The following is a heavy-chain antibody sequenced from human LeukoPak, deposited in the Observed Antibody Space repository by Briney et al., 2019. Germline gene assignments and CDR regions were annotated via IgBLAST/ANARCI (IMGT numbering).Heavy chain of an antibody. CDR1: VGSISGYY. Sequence: SETLSLTCTVSVGSISGYYWSWIRQPPGKRLEWIGYVYDTGATNYNPSLKSRFTISIDTSKNQFSLYLSSVTAADTAVYYCARLPLIATTRGGFDPWGQGTLVTVSS. CDR2: VYDTGAT. D-gene: IGHD1/OR15-1a*01. CDR3: ARLPLIATTRGGFDP. V-gene: IGHV4-59*08. J-gene: IGHJ5*02.